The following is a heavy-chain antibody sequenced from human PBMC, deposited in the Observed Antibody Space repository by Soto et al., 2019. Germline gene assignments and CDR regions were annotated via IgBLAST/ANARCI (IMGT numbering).Heavy chain of an antibody. D-gene: IGHD2-2*01. CDR1: GFTFSSYG. CDR2: ISYDGSNK. Sequence: PGGSLRLSCAASGFTFSSYGMHWVRQAPGKGLEWVAVISYDGSNKYYADSVKGRFTISRDNSKNTLYLQMNSLRAEDTAVYYCAKGRDCSSTSCSRHNWFDPWGQGTLVTVSS. V-gene: IGHV3-30*18. CDR3: AKGRDCSSTSCSRHNWFDP. J-gene: IGHJ5*02.